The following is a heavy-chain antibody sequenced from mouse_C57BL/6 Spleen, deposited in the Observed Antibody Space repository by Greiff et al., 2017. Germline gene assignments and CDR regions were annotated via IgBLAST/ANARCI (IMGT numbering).Heavy chain of an antibody. Sequence: EVQGVESGPELVKPGASVKISCKASGYSFTGYYMNWVKQSPEKSLEWIGEINPSTGGTTYNQKFKAKATLTVDKSSSTAYMQLKSLTSEDSAVYYCAYYYGSSSYYFDYWGQGTTLTVSS. V-gene: IGHV1-42*01. CDR2: INPSTGGT. D-gene: IGHD1-1*01. CDR3: AYYYGSSSYYFDY. CDR1: GYSFTGYY. J-gene: IGHJ2*01.